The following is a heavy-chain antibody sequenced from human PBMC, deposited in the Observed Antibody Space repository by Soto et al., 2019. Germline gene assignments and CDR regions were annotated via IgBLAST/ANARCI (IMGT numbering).Heavy chain of an antibody. J-gene: IGHJ4*02. V-gene: IGHV3-64D*06. CDR3: AVVAGSYWFDC. D-gene: IGHD6-19*01. CDR2: IKNSGSTT. Sequence: GGSLRLSCSASGFTFSSYGMHWVRQAPGKGLEYVSAIKNSGSTTNYADSVKGRFTISRDNSKNMLYLQMSSLTSEDTAVYYCAVVAGSYWFDCWGQGTLVNVSS. CDR1: GFTFSSYG.